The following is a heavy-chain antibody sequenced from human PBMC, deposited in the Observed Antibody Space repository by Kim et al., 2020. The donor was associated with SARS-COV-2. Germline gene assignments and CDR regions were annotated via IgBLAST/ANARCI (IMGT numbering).Heavy chain of an antibody. Sequence: SVKVSCKASGGTFSSYTISWVRQAPGQGLEWMGRIIPILGIANYAQKFQGRVTITADKSTSTAYMELSSLRSEDTAVYYCARGCWSTSCSTQGAKFGIDYWGQGTLVTVSS. CDR2: IIPILGIA. CDR1: GGTFSSYT. D-gene: IGHD2-2*01. V-gene: IGHV1-69*02. CDR3: ARGCWSTSCSTQGAKFGIDY. J-gene: IGHJ4*02.